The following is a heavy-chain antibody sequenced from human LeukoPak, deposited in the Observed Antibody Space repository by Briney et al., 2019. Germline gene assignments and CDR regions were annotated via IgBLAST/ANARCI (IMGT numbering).Heavy chain of an antibody. CDR2: ISYEGTKT. D-gene: IGHD3-10*01. Sequence: GGSLRLSCAPSGFTFSSSNMHWVRQSPGKGLEWLALISYEGTKTYYAESVKGRFTVSRDNSKNTLFLQMNSLSAEDTAIYYCEREWFGESNWGQGARVTVSS. CDR3: EREWFGESN. V-gene: IGHV3-30*04. CDR1: GFTFSSSN. J-gene: IGHJ4*02.